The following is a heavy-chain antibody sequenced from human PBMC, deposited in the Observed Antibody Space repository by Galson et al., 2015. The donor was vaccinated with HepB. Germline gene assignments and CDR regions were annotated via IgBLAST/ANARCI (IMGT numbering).Heavy chain of an antibody. CDR2: INWSGSAV. CDR1: GFTFDDYG. D-gene: IGHD3-3*01. CDR3: ARGRTVFGVDNYYLDS. Sequence: SLRLSCAASGFTFDDYGMSWVRQAPGKGLEWVAGINWSGSAVGFAGSVRGRFSISRDNAKNFLYLEMFSLRVEDTALYFCARGRTVFGVDNYYLDSWGQGTLVTVSS. J-gene: IGHJ4*02. V-gene: IGHV3-20*04.